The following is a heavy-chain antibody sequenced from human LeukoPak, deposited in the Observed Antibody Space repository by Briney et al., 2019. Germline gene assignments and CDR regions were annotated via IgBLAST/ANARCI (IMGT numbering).Heavy chain of an antibody. CDR2: INPNSGGT. D-gene: IGHD2-15*01. V-gene: IGHV1-2*02. J-gene: IGHJ4*02. CDR3: GREDRYCCGGCCPEYYFDY. CDR1: GYTFTGYY. Sequence: ASVKVSCKASGYTFTGYYMHWVRQAPGQGLEWMGWINPNSGGTNYAQKFQGRVTMTRDTSISTAYMVLSRLRSDDTAVYYCGREDRYCCGGCCPEYYFDYWGQGTLVTVSS.